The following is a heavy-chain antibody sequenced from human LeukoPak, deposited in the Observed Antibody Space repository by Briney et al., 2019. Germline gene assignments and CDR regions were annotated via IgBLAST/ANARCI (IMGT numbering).Heavy chain of an antibody. V-gene: IGHV2-5*02. CDR2: IYWDDDK. CDR1: GFSLTTNGVG. CDR3: ARGIGGPFDY. Sequence: NVSGPTLVKPTETLTLTCTFSGFSLTTNGVGVGWIRQPPGNALEWLVFIYWDDDKRYSPSLKNRLTITKDTSKNQVVLTMTNMDPVDTATYYCARGIGGPFDYWGQGTLVTVSS. D-gene: IGHD3-16*01. J-gene: IGHJ4*02.